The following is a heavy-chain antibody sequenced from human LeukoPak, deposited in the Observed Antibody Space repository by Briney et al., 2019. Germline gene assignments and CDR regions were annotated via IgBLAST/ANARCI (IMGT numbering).Heavy chain of an antibody. J-gene: IGHJ4*02. D-gene: IGHD1-1*01. CDR2: IYHSGSP. Sequence: PSGTLSLTCAVSGGSISSNNWWGWVRQPPGKGLEWIGEIYHSGSPNYNPSLKSRVTISVDKSRNHFSLNLSSVTAADTAVYYCARININNWHSCDYWGQGTLVTVSS. CDR1: GGSISSNNW. CDR3: ARININNWHSCDY. V-gene: IGHV4-4*02.